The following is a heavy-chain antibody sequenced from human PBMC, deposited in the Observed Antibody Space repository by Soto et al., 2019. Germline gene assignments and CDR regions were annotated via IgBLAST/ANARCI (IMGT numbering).Heavy chain of an antibody. V-gene: IGHV3-33*01. D-gene: IGHD6-6*01. CDR2: IWYDGSNK. Sequence: PGGSLRLSCAASGFTFSSYGMHWVRQAPGKGLEWVAVIWYDGSNKYYADSVKGRFTISRDNSKNTLYLQMNSLRAEDTAVYYCAIGYSSPWGFCDYWGQGTLVTVSS. CDR1: GFTFSSYG. J-gene: IGHJ4*02. CDR3: AIGYSSPWGFCDY.